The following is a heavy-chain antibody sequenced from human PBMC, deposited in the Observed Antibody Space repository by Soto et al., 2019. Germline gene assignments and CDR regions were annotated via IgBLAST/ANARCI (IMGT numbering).Heavy chain of an antibody. CDR3: ARHPGYYDILTGYTTYYFDY. CDR1: GFYVNSGSYY. J-gene: IGHJ4*02. V-gene: IGHV4-61*01. CDR2: IYYRGNT. D-gene: IGHD3-9*01. Sequence: SETLSLTCDVSGFYVNSGSYYWSWIRQPPGKGLEWIGYIYYRGNTDYNPSLKSRVTISLDTPKNQFSLKLSSVTAADTAVYYCARHPGYYDILTGYTTYYFDYWGQGILVTVSS.